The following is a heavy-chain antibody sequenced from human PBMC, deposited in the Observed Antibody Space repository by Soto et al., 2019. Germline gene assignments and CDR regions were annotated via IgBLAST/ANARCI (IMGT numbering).Heavy chain of an antibody. D-gene: IGHD2-15*01. Sequence: QVQLVQSGAEVKKPGSSVKVSCKASGGTFSNYSFTWVRQAPGQGLEWMGRIIPLLNVANYAQKFQGRVTITADQSTTTAYMELSRLRSEDTAVYYCARARHCSGGICDRWWFDPWGQGTLVTVSS. V-gene: IGHV1-69*02. CDR2: IIPLLNVA. J-gene: IGHJ5*02. CDR3: ARARHCSGGICDRWWFDP. CDR1: GGTFSNYS.